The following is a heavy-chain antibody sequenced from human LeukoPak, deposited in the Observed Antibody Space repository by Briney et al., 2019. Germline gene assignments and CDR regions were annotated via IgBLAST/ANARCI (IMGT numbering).Heavy chain of an antibody. J-gene: IGHJ4*02. CDR3: ARAGLAAAGFDY. D-gene: IGHD6-13*01. V-gene: IGHV4-38-2*01. CDR2: IYHSGST. Sequence: SETLSLTCAVSGYPISGGYVWGWIRQPPGKGLEWIGSIYHSGSTYYNASLKSRVTILVDMSKNHPSLKLSSVTAADTALYYCARAGLAAAGFDYWGQGTLVTVSS. CDR1: GYPISGGYV.